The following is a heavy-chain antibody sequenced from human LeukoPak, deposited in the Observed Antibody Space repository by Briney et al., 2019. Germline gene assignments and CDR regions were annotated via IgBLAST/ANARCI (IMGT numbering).Heavy chain of an antibody. CDR2: IYTSGST. CDR1: GDSIISGSYY. Sequence: SQTLSLTCSVSGDSIISGSYYWSWIRQPAGKGLECIGRIYTSGSTNYNPSLKSRVTTSLDTSNNQFSLRLSSVTAADTAVYYCAREDGPYGGPHYYYYYMDVWGKGTTVTVSS. V-gene: IGHV4-61*02. D-gene: IGHD4-23*01. CDR3: AREDGPYGGPHYYYYYMDV. J-gene: IGHJ6*03.